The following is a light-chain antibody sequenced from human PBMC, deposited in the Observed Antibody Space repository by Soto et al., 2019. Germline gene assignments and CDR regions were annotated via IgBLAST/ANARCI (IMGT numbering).Light chain of an antibody. V-gene: IGKV3-15*01. J-gene: IGKJ2*01. Sequence: EIVMTQSPATLSVSPGERATLSCRASQSVSSNLAWYQQKPGQAPRLLIYGASTRSTGIPARFSGSGSGTEFNLTLSSLQSEDFAVYYCQQYNNWPPQYTFGQGTKLEIK. CDR2: GAS. CDR3: QQYNNWPPQYT. CDR1: QSVSSN.